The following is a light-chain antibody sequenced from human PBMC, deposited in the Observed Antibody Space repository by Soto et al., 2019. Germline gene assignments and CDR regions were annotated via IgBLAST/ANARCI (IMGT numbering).Light chain of an antibody. Sequence: AVRMAQSPSSFSASTGDRVTITCRASQNINNYLAWYQQKPGEAPNLLIHGASTLQSGVPSRFSGSGSGTDFTLTISRLQSEDFATYYCQQYYTYPLTFGGGTKVESK. CDR3: QQYYTYPLT. V-gene: IGKV1-8*01. CDR2: GAS. CDR1: QNINNY. J-gene: IGKJ4*01.